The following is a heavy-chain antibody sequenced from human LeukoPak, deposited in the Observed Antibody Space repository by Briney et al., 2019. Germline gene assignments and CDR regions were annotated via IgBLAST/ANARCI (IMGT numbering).Heavy chain of an antibody. CDR1: GYTFTGYY. Sequence: ASVKVSCKASGYTFTGYYVHWVRQAPGQGLEWMGWINPNSGGTNYAQKFQGRVTMTRDTSISTAYMELSRLRSDDTAVYYCARDLNYDFWSGYHTDYNFDYWGQGTLVTVSS. V-gene: IGHV1-2*02. CDR2: INPNSGGT. J-gene: IGHJ4*02. CDR3: ARDLNYDFWSGYHTDYNFDY. D-gene: IGHD3-3*01.